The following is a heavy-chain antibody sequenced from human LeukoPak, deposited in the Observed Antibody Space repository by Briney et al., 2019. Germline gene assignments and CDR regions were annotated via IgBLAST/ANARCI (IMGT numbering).Heavy chain of an antibody. CDR1: GGPISSYY. V-gene: IGHV4-59*12. Sequence: PSETLSLTCTVSGGPISSYYWSWIRQPPGKGLEWIGYIYHSGSTYYNPSLKSRVTISVDRSKNQFSLKLSSVTAADTAVYYCASYGDYYFDYWGQGTLVTVSS. J-gene: IGHJ4*02. CDR2: IYHSGST. CDR3: ASYGDYYFDY. D-gene: IGHD4-17*01.